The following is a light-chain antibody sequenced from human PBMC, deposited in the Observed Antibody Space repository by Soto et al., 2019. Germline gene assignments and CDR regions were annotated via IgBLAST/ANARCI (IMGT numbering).Light chain of an antibody. CDR3: QQRNSYPIT. V-gene: IGKV1-9*01. CDR2: AAS. CDR1: QAISTS. Sequence: DIQLTQSPSFVSASIGDRVTIICRASQAISTSLAWYQQSPGKAPKLLIYAASTLHTGVPSRFSGSGSGTEITLTISGLQPEDFATYYCQQRNSYPITFGQGTRLDIK. J-gene: IGKJ5*01.